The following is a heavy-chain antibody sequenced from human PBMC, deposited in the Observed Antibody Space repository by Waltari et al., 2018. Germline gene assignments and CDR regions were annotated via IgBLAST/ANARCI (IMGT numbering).Heavy chain of an antibody. D-gene: IGHD5-18*01. CDR3: AREGYSYGYSLGY. Sequence: EEQLVESGGGLVQPGDSLRLSCAASGFTFSSFWMNWVRQAPGKGPLWVSRISTDASDTTYADSVKGRFTISRDNAKNSLYLQMNSLRAEDTAVYYCAREGYSYGYSLGYWGQGTLVIVSS. CDR1: GFTFSSFW. V-gene: IGHV3-74*03. J-gene: IGHJ4*02. CDR2: ISTDASDT.